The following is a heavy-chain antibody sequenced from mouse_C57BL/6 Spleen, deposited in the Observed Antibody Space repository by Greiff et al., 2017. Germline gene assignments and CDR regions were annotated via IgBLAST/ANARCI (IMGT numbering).Heavy chain of an antibody. J-gene: IGHJ4*01. CDR3: ARYGSSPYAMDD. CDR1: GYTFTDYY. D-gene: IGHD1-1*01. V-gene: IGHV1-26*01. Sequence: EVQLQQSGPELVKPGASVKISCKASGYTFTDYYMNWVKQSHGQSLEWIGDIHPNNGGTSYNQKFKGKATLTVDKSSSTAYMELRSLTSEDSAVYYCARYGSSPYAMDDWGQGTSVTVSS. CDR2: IHPNNGGT.